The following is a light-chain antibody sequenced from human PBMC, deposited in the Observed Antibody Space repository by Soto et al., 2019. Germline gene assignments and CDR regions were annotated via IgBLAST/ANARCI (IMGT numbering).Light chain of an antibody. J-gene: IGKJ1*01. Sequence: PGERATLSCRASQSVTSSYLAWYQQKPGQAPRLLIYGASSRATGIPDRFSGSGSGTDFTLTISRLEPEDFAVYYCQQYGSSPQTFGQGTKVEIK. CDR2: GAS. CDR1: QSVTSSY. V-gene: IGKV3-20*01. CDR3: QQYGSSPQT.